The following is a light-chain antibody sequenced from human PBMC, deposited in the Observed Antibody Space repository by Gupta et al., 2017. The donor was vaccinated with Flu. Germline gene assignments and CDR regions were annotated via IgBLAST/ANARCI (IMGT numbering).Light chain of an antibody. V-gene: IGLV3-25*03. CDR1: ALPDQF. Sequence: QTARITCSGDALPDQFAYWYLQRPGQAPVLLIYNDSERPLGIPERFSCSIAGTTATLTISGVQAEDEADYFCQSTDSSGTYPLVFGGGTRLTVL. CDR3: QSTDSSGTYPLV. J-gene: IGLJ3*02. CDR2: NDS.